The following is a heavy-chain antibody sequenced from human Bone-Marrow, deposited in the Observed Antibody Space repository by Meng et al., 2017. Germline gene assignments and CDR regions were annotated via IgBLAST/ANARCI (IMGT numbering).Heavy chain of an antibody. CDR3: ARAPYDFWSGYYTRVSTFDY. Sequence: SETLSLTCAVSGYSISSGYYWGWIRQPPGKGLEWIGSIYHSGSTYYSPSLKSRVTISVDTSKNQFSLKLSSVTAADTAVYYCARAPYDFWSGYYTRVSTFDYWGQGTLVTVSS. D-gene: IGHD3-3*01. J-gene: IGHJ4*02. V-gene: IGHV4-38-2*01. CDR1: GYSISSGYY. CDR2: IYHSGST.